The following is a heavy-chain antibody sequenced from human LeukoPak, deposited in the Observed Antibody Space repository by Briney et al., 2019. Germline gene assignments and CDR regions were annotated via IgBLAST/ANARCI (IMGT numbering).Heavy chain of an antibody. D-gene: IGHD3-16*01. CDR3: AKDREYSYVYDAFDI. Sequence: GGSLRLSCAASGFTFSSYAMSWVRQAPGKGLEWVSGMSGSGGSTYYADSVKGRFTISRDNSKNTLYLQMNTLRAEETAVYYCAKDREYSYVYDAFDIWGQGTLVTVSS. CDR2: MSGSGGST. J-gene: IGHJ3*02. V-gene: IGHV3-23*01. CDR1: GFTFSSYA.